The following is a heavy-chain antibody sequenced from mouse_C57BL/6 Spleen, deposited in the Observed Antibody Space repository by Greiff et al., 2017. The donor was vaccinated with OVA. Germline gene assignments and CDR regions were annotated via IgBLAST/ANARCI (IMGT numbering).Heavy chain of an antibody. J-gene: IGHJ3*01. CDR1: GFTFSDYY. Sequence: EVHLVESGGGLVQPGGSLKLSCAASGFTFSDYYMYWVRQTPEKRLEWVAYISNGGGSTYYPDTVKGRFTISRDNAKNTLYLQMSRLKSEDTAMYYCSSPSYGSSYAAWFAYWGQGTLVTVSA. V-gene: IGHV5-12*01. D-gene: IGHD1-1*01. CDR2: ISNGGGST. CDR3: SSPSYGSSYAAWFAY.